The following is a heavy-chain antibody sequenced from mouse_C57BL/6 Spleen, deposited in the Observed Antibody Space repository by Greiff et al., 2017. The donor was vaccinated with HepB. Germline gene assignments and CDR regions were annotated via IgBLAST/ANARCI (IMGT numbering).Heavy chain of an antibody. Sequence: VQLQQPGAELVRPGTSVKLSCKASGYTFTSYWMHWVKQRPGQGLEWIGVIDPSDSYTNYNQKFKGKATLTVDTSSSTAYMQLSSLTSEDSAVYYCARAPTAQAKGYAMDYWGQGTSVTVSS. CDR3: ARAPTAQAKGYAMDY. CDR2: IDPSDSYT. J-gene: IGHJ4*01. CDR1: GYTFTSYW. D-gene: IGHD3-2*02. V-gene: IGHV1-59*01.